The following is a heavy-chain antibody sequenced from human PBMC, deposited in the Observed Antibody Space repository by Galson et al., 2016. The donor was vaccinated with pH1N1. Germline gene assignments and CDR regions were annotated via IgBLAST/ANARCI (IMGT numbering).Heavy chain of an antibody. CDR2: ISYDGNKK. D-gene: IGHD3-22*01. CDR1: KFTFSNYG. CDR3: VKDLRDIVVLIDLTQY. Sequence: SLRLSCAASKFTFSNYGMHWVRQAPGKGLEWVAVISYDGNKKYYADSVKGRFTISRDSSMNTLYLQMNSLRAEDTAVYYCVKDLRDIVVLIDLTQYWGQGTLVTVSS. V-gene: IGHV3-30*18. J-gene: IGHJ4*02.